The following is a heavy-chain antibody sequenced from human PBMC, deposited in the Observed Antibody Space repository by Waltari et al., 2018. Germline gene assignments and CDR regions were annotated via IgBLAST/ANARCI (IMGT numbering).Heavy chain of an antibody. CDR3: ASEELRGYSYGSSFDY. CDR2: IIPIFGTA. V-gene: IGHV1-69*01. J-gene: IGHJ4*02. D-gene: IGHD5-18*01. Sequence: QVQLVQSGAEVKKPGSAVKVSCKASGGTFSSYAISWVRQAPGQGLEWMGGIIPIFGTANYAQKFQGRVTITADESTSTAYMELSSLRSEDTAVYYCASEELRGYSYGSSFDYWGQGTLVTVSS. CDR1: GGTFSSYA.